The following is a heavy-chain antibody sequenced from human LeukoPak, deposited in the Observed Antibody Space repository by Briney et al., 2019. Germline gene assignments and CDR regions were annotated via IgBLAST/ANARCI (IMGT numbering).Heavy chain of an antibody. V-gene: IGHV4-59*08. CDR3: ARQADYASNWLDP. CDR1: GGSISIYY. CDR2: IYHIGST. J-gene: IGHJ5*02. D-gene: IGHD2-2*01. Sequence: PSETLSLTCTVSGGSISIYYWNWIRQPPGKGLEWLGYIYHIGSTKYNPSLNSRVSISVDKSTSQFSLKLSSVTAAATAVYYCARQADYASNWLDPWGQGILVTVSS.